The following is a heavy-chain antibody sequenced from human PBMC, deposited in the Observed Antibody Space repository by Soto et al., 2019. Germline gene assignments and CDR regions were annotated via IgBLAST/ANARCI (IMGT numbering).Heavy chain of an antibody. V-gene: IGHV3-43*01. D-gene: IGHD5-18*01. J-gene: IGHJ6*02. CDR1: GFTFDDYT. CDR2: ISWDGGST. CDR3: AKDAKYSYGDYGMDV. Sequence: GGSLRFSCAASGFTFDDYTMHWVRQAPGKGLEWVSLISWDGGSTYYADSVKGRFTISRDNSKNSLYLQMNSLRTEDTALYYCAKDAKYSYGDYGMDVWGQGTTVTVSS.